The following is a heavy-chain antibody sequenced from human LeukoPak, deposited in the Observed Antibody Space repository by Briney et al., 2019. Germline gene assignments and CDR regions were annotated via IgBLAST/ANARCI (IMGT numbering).Heavy chain of an antibody. V-gene: IGHV3-30-3*01. CDR1: GFTVSSNY. CDR3: ARDPGYSYGYGVDY. J-gene: IGHJ4*02. D-gene: IGHD5-18*01. Sequence: GGSLRLSCAASGFTVSSNYMSWVRQAPGKGLEWVAVISYDGSNEYYADSVKGRFTISRDNSKNTLYLQMNSLRAEDTAVYYCARDPGYSYGYGVDYWGQGTLVTVSS. CDR2: ISYDGSNE.